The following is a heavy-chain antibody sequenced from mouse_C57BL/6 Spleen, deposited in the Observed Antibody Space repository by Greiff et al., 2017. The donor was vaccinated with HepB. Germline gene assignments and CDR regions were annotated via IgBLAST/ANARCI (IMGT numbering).Heavy chain of an antibody. V-gene: IGHV1-81*01. CDR3: AGSYDYDEGVDY. D-gene: IGHD2-4*01. CDR2: IYPRSGNT. CDR1: GYTFTSYG. Sequence: QVQLQQSGAELARPGASVKLSCKASGYTFTSYGISWVKQRTGQGLEWIGEIYPRSGNTYYNEKFKGKATLTADKSSSTAYMELRSLTSEDSAVYFCAGSYDYDEGVDYWGQGTTLTVSS. J-gene: IGHJ2*01.